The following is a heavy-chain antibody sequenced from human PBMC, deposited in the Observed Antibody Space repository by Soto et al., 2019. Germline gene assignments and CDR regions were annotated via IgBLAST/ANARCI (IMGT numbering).Heavy chain of an antibody. CDR2: IFHNGST. V-gene: IGHV4-4*02. D-gene: IGHD3-3*01. Sequence: QVQLQESGPGLAKPSGTLSLTCDVSGGSITSSNWWGWVRQSPRKGLEWVGEIFHNGSTNYNPSLKSRVTMSVDRSKNQFSLELRSVTAADTAVYYCARARGAIFGVVIRNWFDPWGQGTLVTVSS. J-gene: IGHJ5*02. CDR1: GGSITSSNW. CDR3: ARARGAIFGVVIRNWFDP.